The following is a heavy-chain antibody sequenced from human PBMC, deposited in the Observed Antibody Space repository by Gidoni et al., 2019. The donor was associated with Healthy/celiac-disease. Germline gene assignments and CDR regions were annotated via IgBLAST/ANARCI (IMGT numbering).Heavy chain of an antibody. Sequence: QVQLQDSSPGLVQPSENLSPTCSVSGGSIHSYYWSWVRQPPGKGLEFIGYVDYSGSTDYKPSLKIRVTISVETSKNQFSLKLSSVTAADTAVYYCARGPSGNSHSYYYGMDVWGQGTAITVSS. CDR1: GGSIHSYY. D-gene: IGHD1-26*01. V-gene: IGHV4-59*01. CDR3: ARGPSGNSHSYYYGMDV. CDR2: VDYSGST. J-gene: IGHJ6*02.